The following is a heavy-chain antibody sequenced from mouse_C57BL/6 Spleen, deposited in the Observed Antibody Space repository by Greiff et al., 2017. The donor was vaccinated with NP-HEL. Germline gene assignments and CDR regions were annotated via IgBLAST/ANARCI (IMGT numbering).Heavy chain of an antibody. CDR1: GYTFTSYG. J-gene: IGHJ1*03. CDR2: IYPRSGNT. V-gene: IGHV1-81*01. Sequence: VQLQQSGAELARPGASVKLSCKASGYTFTSYGISWVKQRTGQGLEWIGEIYPRSGNTYYNEKFKGKATLTADKSSSTAYMELRSLTSEDSAVYFCASDYGSSYEGYFDVWGTGTTVTVSS. CDR3: ASDYGSSYEGYFDV. D-gene: IGHD1-1*01.